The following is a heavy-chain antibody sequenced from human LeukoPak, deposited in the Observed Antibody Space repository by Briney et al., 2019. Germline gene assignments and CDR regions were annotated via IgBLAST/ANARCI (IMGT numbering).Heavy chain of an antibody. CDR3: ARLYYDFWSGYAYYYYTDV. V-gene: IGHV4-39*01. CDR1: GGSISSSSYY. CDR2: IYYSGST. Sequence: SETLSLTCTVSGGSISSSSYYWGWIRQPPGKGLEWIGSIYYSGSTYYNPSLKSRVTISVDTSKNQFSLKLSSVTAADTAVYYCARLYYDFWSGYAYYYYTDVWGKGTTVTVSS. D-gene: IGHD3-3*01. J-gene: IGHJ6*03.